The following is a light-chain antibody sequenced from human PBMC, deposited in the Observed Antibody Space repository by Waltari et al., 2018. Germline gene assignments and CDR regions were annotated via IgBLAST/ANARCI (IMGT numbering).Light chain of an antibody. J-gene: IGKJ2*01. CDR1: QGITTW. V-gene: IGKV1-12*01. Sequence: DIQMTQSPSYVSASVGDRVSITCRASQGITTWLAWYQQKPGEAPRLLIHGAYTLQDGVPSRFSGDGYGTEFTLTIDSLQPEDFATYYCQQANGFPHTFGQGTKLESK. CDR3: QQANGFPHT. CDR2: GAY.